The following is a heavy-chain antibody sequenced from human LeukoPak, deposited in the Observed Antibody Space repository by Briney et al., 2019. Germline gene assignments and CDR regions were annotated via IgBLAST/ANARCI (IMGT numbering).Heavy chain of an antibody. CDR2: IYTTGST. V-gene: IGHV4-4*07. CDR3: AATMGVQGDWLPDS. D-gene: IGHD2-21*02. J-gene: IGHJ5*01. CDR1: GGSISSYY. Sequence: PSETLSLTCSVSGGSISSYYWSWIRQSAGKGLEWIGRIYTTGSTTYNPSLESRVTISMDTSKNHFSLNLRSVTAADTALYYCAATMGVQGDWLPDSRGQGTLVTVSS.